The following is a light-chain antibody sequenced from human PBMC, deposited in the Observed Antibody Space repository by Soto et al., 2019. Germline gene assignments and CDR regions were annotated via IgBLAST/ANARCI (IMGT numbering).Light chain of an antibody. CDR2: SAS. J-gene: IGKJ1*01. V-gene: IGKV1D-12*01. CDR3: QQANSFPRT. Sequence: DIQMTQSPSSVSASVGDRVTITCRASQAISTWLAWYQQKPGKAPKLLIYSASNLQTGVPSRLSGSGSGTDFTLTISSLQPEDFATYYCQQANSFPRTFGQGTKVEIK. CDR1: QAISTW.